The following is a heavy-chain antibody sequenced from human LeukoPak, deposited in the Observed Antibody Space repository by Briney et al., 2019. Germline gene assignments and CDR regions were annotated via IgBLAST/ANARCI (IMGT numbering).Heavy chain of an antibody. J-gene: IGHJ4*02. CDR3: AKAQCYDSLTGSFCYFDY. Sequence: GASLGLSCTVSGFTFGSFGMTWVRQAPGKGLEWVSSVCGSGDNTYYADSVKGRFTISRDNSKNILYLQMSSLRAEDTAIYYCAKAQCYDSLTGSFCYFDYWGRGALVTVSS. CDR1: GFTFGSFG. D-gene: IGHD3-9*01. V-gene: IGHV3-23*01. CDR2: VCGSGDNT.